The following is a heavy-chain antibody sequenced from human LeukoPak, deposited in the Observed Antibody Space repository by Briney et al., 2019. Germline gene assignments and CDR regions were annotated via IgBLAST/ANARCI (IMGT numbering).Heavy chain of an antibody. J-gene: IGHJ4*02. CDR1: GGTFSSYA. D-gene: IGHD1-26*01. Sequence: SVKVSCTASGGTFSSYAISWVRQAPGQGLEWMGGIIPIFGTANYAQKFQGRVTITADESTSTAYMELSSLRSEDTAVYYCATQTNSGTSTGLDYWGQGTLVTVSS. CDR2: IIPIFGTA. CDR3: ATQTNSGTSTGLDY. V-gene: IGHV1-69*13.